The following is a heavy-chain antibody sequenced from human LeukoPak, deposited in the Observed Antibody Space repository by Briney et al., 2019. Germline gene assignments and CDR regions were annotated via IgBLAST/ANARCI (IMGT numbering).Heavy chain of an antibody. CDR1: GGSISSSNW. Sequence: SETLSLTCAVSGGSISSSNWWSWVRQPPGKGLEWIGEIYHSGSTNYNPSLKSRVTISVDTSKNQFSLKLSSVTAADTAVYYCARVGLYYYDSSGYYNRMKPFDYWGQGTLVTVSS. D-gene: IGHD3-22*01. V-gene: IGHV4-4*02. J-gene: IGHJ4*02. CDR2: IYHSGST. CDR3: ARVGLYYYDSSGYYNRMKPFDY.